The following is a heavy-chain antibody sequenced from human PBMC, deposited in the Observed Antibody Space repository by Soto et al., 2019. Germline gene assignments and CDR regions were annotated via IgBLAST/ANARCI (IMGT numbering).Heavy chain of an antibody. J-gene: IGHJ6*02. CDR2: IIPIFGTA. D-gene: IGHD3-22*01. Sequence: SVKVSCKASGYTFTSYDINWVRQATGQGLEWMGGIIPIFGTANYAQKFQGRVTITADESTSTAYMELSSLRSEDTAVYYCARDPGKYYDSSGYYPAPYYYYGMDVWGQGTTVTVSS. CDR3: ARDPGKYYDSSGYYPAPYYYYGMDV. V-gene: IGHV1-69*13. CDR1: GYTFTSYD.